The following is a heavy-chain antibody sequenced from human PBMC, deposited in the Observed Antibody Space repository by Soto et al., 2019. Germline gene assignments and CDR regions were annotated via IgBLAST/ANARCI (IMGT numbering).Heavy chain of an antibody. J-gene: IGHJ4*02. CDR3: AKPLNYYDSSGYYPWYFDY. D-gene: IGHD3-22*01. V-gene: IGHV3-21*04. Sequence: PGGSLRLSCATSGFTFSRCDMNWVRQAPGKGLEWVSFISSSASYMYYADSVKGRFTISRDNSKNTLYLQMNSLRAEDTAVYYCAKPLNYYDSSGYYPWYFDYWGQGTLVTVSS. CDR2: ISSSASYM. CDR1: GFTFSRCD.